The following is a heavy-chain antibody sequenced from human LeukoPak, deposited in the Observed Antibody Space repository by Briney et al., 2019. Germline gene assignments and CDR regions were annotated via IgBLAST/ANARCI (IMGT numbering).Heavy chain of an antibody. V-gene: IGHV3-30*02. CDR2: IWYDGSNK. CDR3: AKDPNGDYVGAFDG. D-gene: IGHD4-17*01. J-gene: IGHJ3*01. Sequence: GGSLRLSCAASGFTFSSYDMHWVRQAPGKGLDWVAFIWYDGSNKYHTDSVKGRFTISRDNSRKMMYLQMNSLRVEDTAVYYCAKDPNGDYVGAFDGWGQGTMVTVSS. CDR1: GFTFSSYD.